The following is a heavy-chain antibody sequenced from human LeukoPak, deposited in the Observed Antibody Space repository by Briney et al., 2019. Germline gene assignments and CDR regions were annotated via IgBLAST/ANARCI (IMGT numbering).Heavy chain of an antibody. J-gene: IGHJ6*03. CDR3: AGGLGYCSGGSGRCHSGVFYYYYYMDV. V-gene: IGHV4-59*12. Sequence: SETLSLTCTVLGGSISGYYWSWIRQPPGKGLEWIGYIIYSGRTTYNPSLKSPVTLSVHTSNKPFSLKLSSVTAADTAVYYCAGGLGYCSGGSGRCHSGVFYYYYYMDVWGKGTTVTVSS. CDR1: GGSISGYY. D-gene: IGHD2-15*01. CDR2: IIYSGRT.